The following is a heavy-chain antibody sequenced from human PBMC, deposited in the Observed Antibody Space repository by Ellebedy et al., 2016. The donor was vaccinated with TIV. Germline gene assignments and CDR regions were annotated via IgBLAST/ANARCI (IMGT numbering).Heavy chain of an antibody. CDR1: GGSFSGYY. D-gene: IGHD3-22*01. CDR3: AREGGQYYYDSSGYAFDI. Sequence: SETLSLTCAVYGGSFSGYYWSWIRQPPGKGLEWIGEINHSGSTNYNPSLKSRVTISVDTSKNQFSLKLSSVTAADTAVYYCAREGGQYYYDSSGYAFDIWGQGTMVTVSS. J-gene: IGHJ3*02. V-gene: IGHV4-34*01. CDR2: INHSGST.